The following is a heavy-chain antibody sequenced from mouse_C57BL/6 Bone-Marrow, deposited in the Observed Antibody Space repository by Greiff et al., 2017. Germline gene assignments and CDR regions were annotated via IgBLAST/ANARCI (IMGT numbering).Heavy chain of an antibody. V-gene: IGHV1-64*01. CDR2: IHPNSGST. J-gene: IGHJ2*01. Sequence: QVQLQQPGAELVKPGASVKLSCKASGYTFTSYWMHWVKQRPGQGLEWIGMIHPNSGSTNYNEKFKSKVTLTVDKSSSTAYMQLSSLTSEDSAVYYCARGWLLFDYWGQGTTLTVSS. D-gene: IGHD2-3*01. CDR3: ARGWLLFDY. CDR1: GYTFTSYW.